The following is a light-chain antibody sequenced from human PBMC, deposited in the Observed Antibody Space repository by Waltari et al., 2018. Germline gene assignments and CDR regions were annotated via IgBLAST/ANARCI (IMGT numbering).Light chain of an antibody. J-gene: IGLJ2*01. CDR1: NFGDNY. Sequence: SYVLPQTPSVSVSPGQTATISCSGDNFGDNYVSWYQQKAGQSPLQVIYEDYKRPSGIPERFSGSSSGNTATLTISGTQAVDEADYYCHGWDTNTGVFGGGTKVTVL. V-gene: IGLV3-1*01. CDR2: EDY. CDR3: HGWDTNTGV.